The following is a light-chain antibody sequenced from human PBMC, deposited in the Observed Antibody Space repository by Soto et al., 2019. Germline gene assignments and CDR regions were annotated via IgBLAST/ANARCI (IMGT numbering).Light chain of an antibody. Sequence: EIVLTQSAGTLSLSPGERATLSCRASQTVSGSYLAWFQQKPGRAPRLLIYDASTRAAGVPDRFSGSGSGTDFSLTINRLEPEDFAVYYCQHYGSSPWTFGQGTKVEIK. J-gene: IGKJ1*01. V-gene: IGKV3-20*01. CDR1: QTVSGSY. CDR3: QHYGSSPWT. CDR2: DAS.